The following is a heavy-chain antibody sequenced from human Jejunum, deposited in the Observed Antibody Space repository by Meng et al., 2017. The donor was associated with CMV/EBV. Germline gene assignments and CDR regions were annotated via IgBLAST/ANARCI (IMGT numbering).Heavy chain of an antibody. CDR1: YA. CDR2: ISGFNGNN. D-gene: IGHD3-10*01. J-gene: IGHJ4*02. CDR3: VRDPFKFYGPGSWPSPPDH. Sequence: YAITWVRQGPGQGLEWMGWISGFNGNNNIPQRLQGRVAMTIEKSTSTAYMELTSLTSDDTAVYYCVRDPFKFYGPGSWPSPPDHWGQGTLVTVSS. V-gene: IGHV1-18*01.